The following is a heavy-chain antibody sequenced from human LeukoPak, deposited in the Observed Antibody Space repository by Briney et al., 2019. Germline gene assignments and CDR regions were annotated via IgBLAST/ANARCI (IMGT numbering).Heavy chain of an antibody. J-gene: IGHJ6*03. D-gene: IGHD2-15*01. CDR3: ARSVEGYCRGGSCYYYSYYMDV. CDR2: IYYSGST. V-gene: IGHV4-59*01. Sequence: SETLSLTCTVSGGSISSYYWSWIRQPPGKGLEWIGYIYYSGSTNYNPSLKSRVTISVDTSKNQFSLKLSSVTAADTSVYYFARSVEGYCRGGSCYYYSYYMDVWGKGTTVTVSS. CDR1: GGSISSYY.